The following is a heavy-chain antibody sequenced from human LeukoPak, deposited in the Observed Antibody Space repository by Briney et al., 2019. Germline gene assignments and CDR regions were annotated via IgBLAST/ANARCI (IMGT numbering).Heavy chain of an antibody. Sequence: PSETLSLTCAVYGGSFSGYYWSWIRQPPGKGLEWIGEINHSGSTYYNPSLKSRVTISVDTSKNQFSLKLSSVTAADTAVYYCARGPTISFMDVWGKGTTVTVSS. J-gene: IGHJ6*03. CDR2: INHSGST. V-gene: IGHV4-34*01. CDR1: GGSFSGYY. CDR3: ARGPTISFMDV. D-gene: IGHD3-3*01.